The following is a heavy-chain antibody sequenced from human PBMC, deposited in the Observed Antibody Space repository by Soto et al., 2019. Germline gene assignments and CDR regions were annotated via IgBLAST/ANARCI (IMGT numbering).Heavy chain of an antibody. J-gene: IGHJ4*02. CDR2: IFSGGST. CDR1: EFSVSDNY. CDR3: KSRDY. V-gene: IGHV3-53*04. Sequence: VHLVESGGGLVLPGGSLRLACAASEFSVSDNYMNWVRPAPGKGLEWVAVIFSGGSTNYADSVKGRFTISRLKSENTLYLQMSSLRPEDTAVYFCKSRDYWGRGTLVTVSS.